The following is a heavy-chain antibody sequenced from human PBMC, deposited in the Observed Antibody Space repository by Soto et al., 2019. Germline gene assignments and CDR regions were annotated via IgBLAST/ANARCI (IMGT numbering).Heavy chain of an antibody. J-gene: IGHJ4*02. V-gene: IGHV3-33*01. CDR1: GLTFSSYG. Sequence: PGGSLRLSCAASGLTFSSYGMHWVRQAPGKGLEWVAVIWYDGSNKYYADSVKGRFTISRDNSKNTLYLQMNSLRAEDTAVYYCARDGKEQQLALPTYYFDYWGQGTLVTVSS. D-gene: IGHD6-13*01. CDR2: IWYDGSNK. CDR3: ARDGKEQQLALPTYYFDY.